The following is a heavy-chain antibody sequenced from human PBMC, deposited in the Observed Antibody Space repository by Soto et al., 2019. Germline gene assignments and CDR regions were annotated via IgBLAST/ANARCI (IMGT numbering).Heavy chain of an antibody. Sequence: ASVKVSCKASGYTLTNFYIHCVRQAPGQGLEWMGIINPNGGSTNYAHNFQGRVTITRDTSTSTVYMDLSSLRSEDTAVYYCARATLVDGNYIDYWGQGTLVTVSS. V-gene: IGHV1-46*01. CDR3: ARATLVDGNYIDY. J-gene: IGHJ4*02. D-gene: IGHD1-26*01. CDR1: GYTLTNFY. CDR2: INPNGGST.